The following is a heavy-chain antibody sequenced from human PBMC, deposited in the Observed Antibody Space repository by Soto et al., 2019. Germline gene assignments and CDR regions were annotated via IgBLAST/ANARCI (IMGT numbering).Heavy chain of an antibody. CDR2: VYPGDSDT. D-gene: IGHD6-19*01. CDR3: ARRGDSSSCIDS. V-gene: IGHV5-51*01. J-gene: IGHJ4*02. Sequence: GESLKISCKVSGYIFTNYWINWVRQMPGKGLEWMGIVYPGDSDTRYNPSFQGQITISADKSINTAYLQWSSLKASDSAVYYCARRGDSSSCIDSWGQGTLVTVSS. CDR1: GYIFTNYW.